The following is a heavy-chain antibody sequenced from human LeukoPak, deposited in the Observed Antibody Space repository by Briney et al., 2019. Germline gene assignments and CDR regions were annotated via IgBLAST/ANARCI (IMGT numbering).Heavy chain of an antibody. D-gene: IGHD1-26*01. CDR1: GFTFSSYG. V-gene: IGHV3-30*02. CDR2: IRFDEITE. CDR3: AKDPGGYYSHMDV. J-gene: IGHJ6*03. Sequence: QTGGALRLSCAASGFTFSSYGMHWVRQAPGKGLEWVAFIRFDEITEYYADSVKGRFTISRDNSKSTLYLQMSSLRFEDTTVYYCAKDPGGYYSHMDVWGKGTTVTISS.